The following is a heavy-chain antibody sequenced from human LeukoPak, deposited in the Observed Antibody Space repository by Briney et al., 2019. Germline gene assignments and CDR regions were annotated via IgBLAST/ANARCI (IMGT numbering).Heavy chain of an antibody. Sequence: GGSLRLSCAASGFTFSSYSMNWVRQAPGKGLEWVSSISSSSSYIYYADSMKGRFTISRDNAKKSLYLQMNSLRAEDTAVYYCAELGITMIGGVWGKGTTVTISS. V-gene: IGHV3-21*01. D-gene: IGHD3-10*02. CDR1: GFTFSSYS. CDR2: ISSSSSYI. J-gene: IGHJ6*04. CDR3: AELGITMIGGV.